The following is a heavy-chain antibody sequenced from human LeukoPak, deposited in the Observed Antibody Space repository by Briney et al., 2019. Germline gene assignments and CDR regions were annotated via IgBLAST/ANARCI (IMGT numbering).Heavy chain of an antibody. Sequence: SETLSLTCTVSGYSISSGYYWGWIRQPPGKGLEWIGSIYHSGSTYYNPSLKSRVTISVDTSKNQFSLKLTSVTAADTAVHYCARVYSNWNYHYYMDVWGKGTTVTVSS. CDR1: GYSISSGYY. CDR2: IYHSGST. J-gene: IGHJ6*03. V-gene: IGHV4-38-2*02. D-gene: IGHD1-1*01. CDR3: ARVYSNWNYHYYMDV.